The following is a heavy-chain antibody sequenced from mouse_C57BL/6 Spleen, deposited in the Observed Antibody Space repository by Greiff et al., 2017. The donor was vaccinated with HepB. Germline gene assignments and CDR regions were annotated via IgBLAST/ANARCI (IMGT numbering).Heavy chain of an antibody. CDR1: GFTFSDYV. CDR3: ARRDGSYWYFDV. CDR2: ISTLAYSI. D-gene: IGHD2-3*01. V-gene: IGHV5-15*04. J-gene: IGHJ1*03. Sequence: EVQLVESGGGLVQPGGSLKLSCAASGFTFSDYVMAWVRQAPRKGPEWVAFISTLAYSIYYADTVTGRFPISRENAKNTLYLEMSSLRSEDTAMYDCARRDGSYWYFDVWGTGTTVTVSS.